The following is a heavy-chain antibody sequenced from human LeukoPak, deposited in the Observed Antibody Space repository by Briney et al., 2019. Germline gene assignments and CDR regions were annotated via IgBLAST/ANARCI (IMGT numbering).Heavy chain of an antibody. CDR2: IYSGGST. CDR1: GFTVSSNY. Sequence: GGSLRPSCAASGFTVSSNYMSWDRQAPGKGLEWVSVIYSGGSTYYADSVKGRFAISRDNSKNTLYLQMNSLRAEDTALYYCASEGYSPAGYFDYWGQGTLVTVSS. V-gene: IGHV3-53*01. D-gene: IGHD5-18*01. J-gene: IGHJ4*02. CDR3: ASEGYSPAGYFDY.